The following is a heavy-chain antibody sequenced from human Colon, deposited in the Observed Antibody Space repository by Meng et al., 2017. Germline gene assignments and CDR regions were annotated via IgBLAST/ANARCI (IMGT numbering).Heavy chain of an antibody. CDR2: INTGNGNT. CDR1: GTAFTTYA. Sequence: VLLVRFGAEVKKAGTPAKLYSTASGTAFTTYALHWVRQAPGQSPEWMGLINTGNGNTQYSQIFQGRATIPRDTSASTAYMELSSLRSEDTAVYYCARGAITRPATALGWWGQGTLVTVSS. D-gene: IGHD2-2*02. V-gene: IGHV1-3*04. CDR3: ARGAITRPATALGW. J-gene: IGHJ4*02.